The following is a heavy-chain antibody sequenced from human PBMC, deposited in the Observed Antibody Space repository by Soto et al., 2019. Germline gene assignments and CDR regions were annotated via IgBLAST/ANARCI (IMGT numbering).Heavy chain of an antibody. V-gene: IGHV4-59*08. CDR3: ARQDDSLTGVDD. D-gene: IGHD3-9*01. CDR2: INYSGST. Sequence: QVQLQESGPGLVKPSETLSLTCTVSGGSISYYYWSWTRQPPGKGLEWMGYINYSGSTNYNHSLKSRVSISIATSKNLFSLTLSSVSAADTSVYYCARQDDSLTGVDDWGQGTLVTVSS. J-gene: IGHJ4*02. CDR1: GGSISYYY.